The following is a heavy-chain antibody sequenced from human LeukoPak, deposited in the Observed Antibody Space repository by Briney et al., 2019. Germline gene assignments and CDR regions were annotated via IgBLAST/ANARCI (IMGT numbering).Heavy chain of an antibody. J-gene: IGHJ5*02. CDR1: GFTFSSYE. CDR2: ISSSGTTI. D-gene: IGHD2-15*01. CDR3: ARVGVVVAATGNLWFDP. Sequence: PGGSLRLSCAASGFTFSSYEMNWVRQAPGKGLEWVSYISSSGTTIYYADSVKGRFTISRDNAENSLYLQMNSRRAEDTAVYYCARVGVVVAATGNLWFDPWGQGTLVTVSS. V-gene: IGHV3-48*03.